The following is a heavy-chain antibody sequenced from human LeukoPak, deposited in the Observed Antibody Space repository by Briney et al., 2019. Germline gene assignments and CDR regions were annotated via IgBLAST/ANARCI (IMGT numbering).Heavy chain of an antibody. CDR2: ISYDGSNK. Sequence: GRSLRLSCAASGFTFSSYGLHWVRQAPDKGLEWVASISYDGSNKFYGDSVKGRFTISRDNSKNTLYLQMNSLRTEDTAVYYCAKDLFYYDKGGFDYWGQGTLVTVSS. CDR3: AKDLFYYDKGGFDY. CDR1: GFTFSSYG. J-gene: IGHJ4*02. D-gene: IGHD3-22*01. V-gene: IGHV3-30*18.